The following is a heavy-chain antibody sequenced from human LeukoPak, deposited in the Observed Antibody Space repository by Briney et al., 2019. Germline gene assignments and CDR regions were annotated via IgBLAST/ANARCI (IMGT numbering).Heavy chain of an antibody. CDR1: GYTFTSYY. D-gene: IGHD1-1*01. Sequence: ASVKVSCKASGYTFTSYYMHWVRQAPGQGLEWMGIINPSGGSTSYAQKFQGRVTMTRDTSTSTVYMELSSLRSEDTAVYYCAREQTSRTTGTTSGDYWGQGTLVTVSS. CDR3: AREQTSRTTGTTSGDY. V-gene: IGHV1-46*01. CDR2: INPSGGST. J-gene: IGHJ4*02.